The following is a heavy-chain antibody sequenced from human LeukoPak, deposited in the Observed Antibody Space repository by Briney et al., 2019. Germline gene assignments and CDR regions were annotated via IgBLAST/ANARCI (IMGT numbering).Heavy chain of an antibody. J-gene: IGHJ1*01. CDR1: GFSVSTNS. Sequence: GGSLRLSCAASGFSVSTNSVTWVRQAPGKGLEWVSVIYSGGTTYYADSVKGRFTISRDNSKNTLYLQMNSLRAEDTAVYYCARGHVSFQHWGQGTLVTVSA. V-gene: IGHV3-53*01. CDR2: IYSGGTT. CDR3: ARGHVSFQH.